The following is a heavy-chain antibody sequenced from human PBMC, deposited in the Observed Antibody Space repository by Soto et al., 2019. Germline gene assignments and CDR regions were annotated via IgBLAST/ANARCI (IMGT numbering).Heavy chain of an antibody. D-gene: IGHD3-16*02. J-gene: IGHJ4*02. Sequence: EVQLVESGGGLVQPGGSLRLSCAASGITFSSYSMNWVRQAPGKGLEWVSYISSSSSTIYYADSVKGRFTISRDNAKNSLYQQMNSLRAEDTAVYYCARMTDYIWGSYRYAYFDYWGQGTLVTVSS. V-gene: IGHV3-48*01. CDR3: ARMTDYIWGSYRYAYFDY. CDR2: ISSSSSTI. CDR1: GITFSSYS.